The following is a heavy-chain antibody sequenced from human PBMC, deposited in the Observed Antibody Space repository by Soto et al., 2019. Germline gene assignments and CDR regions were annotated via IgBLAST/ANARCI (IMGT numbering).Heavy chain of an antibody. CDR2: INSDGSTT. V-gene: IGHV3-74*01. CDR3: TRGNYYGMDV. CDR1: GFTFSNYF. Sequence: EVQLVESGENLVQPGGSLRLSCAASGFTFSNYFMHRVRQAPGKGLVWVSRINSDGSTTSYADSVKGRFTISRDNAKNTLYLQMNSLRAEDTAVYYCTRGNYYGMDVWGQGTTVTVSS. J-gene: IGHJ6*02.